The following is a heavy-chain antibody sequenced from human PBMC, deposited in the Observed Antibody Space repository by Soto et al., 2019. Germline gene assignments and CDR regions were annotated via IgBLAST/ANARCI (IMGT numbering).Heavy chain of an antibody. CDR1: GFTFSSYA. J-gene: IGHJ4*02. D-gene: IGHD3-22*01. CDR3: AKDGDSSGYYYSYFDY. V-gene: IGHV3-23*01. Sequence: GGSLRLSCAASGFTFSSYAMSWVRQAPGKGLEWVSAISGSGGSTYYADSVKGRFTISRDNSKNTLYLQMNSLRAEDTAVYYCAKDGDSSGYYYSYFDYWGQGTLVTVSS. CDR2: ISGSGGST.